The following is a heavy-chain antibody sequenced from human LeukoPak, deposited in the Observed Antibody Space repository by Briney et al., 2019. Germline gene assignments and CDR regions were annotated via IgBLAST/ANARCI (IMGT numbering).Heavy chain of an antibody. CDR3: ARDRVGGDLTGVSLY. J-gene: IGHJ4*01. CDR1: GYPFDNFG. V-gene: IGHV1-18*01. Sequence: ASVKVSCKASGYPFDNFGLTWVRQAPGQGLEWMGWISAYNGNAHYAQKFRGRLTLTTETSTSTAYLELRSLKSDDTAVYYCARDRVGGDLTGVSLYWGQGTLVTVSS. CDR2: ISAYNGNA. D-gene: IGHD4-17*01.